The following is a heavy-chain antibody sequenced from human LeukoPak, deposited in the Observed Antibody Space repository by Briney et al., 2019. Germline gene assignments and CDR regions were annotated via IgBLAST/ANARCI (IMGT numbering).Heavy chain of an antibody. CDR2: IRYDGSKK. D-gene: IGHD6-19*01. J-gene: IGHJ4*02. CDR1: GFTFSSHG. CDR3: AREDSSGWYTAY. V-gene: IGHV3-33*01. Sequence: GRSLRLSCAASGFTFSSHGMHWVRQAPGKGLEWVATIRYDGSKKWYAESVRGRFTISRDDSKNTLFLQMNNLRVEDTAVYYCAREDSSGWYTAYWGQGTLVTVSS.